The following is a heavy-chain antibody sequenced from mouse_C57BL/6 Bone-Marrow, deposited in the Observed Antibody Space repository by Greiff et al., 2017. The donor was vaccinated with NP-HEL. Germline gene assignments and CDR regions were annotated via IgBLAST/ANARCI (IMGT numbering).Heavy chain of an antibody. V-gene: IGHV1-64*01. CDR2: IHPNSGST. J-gene: IGHJ2*01. CDR3: ARGDYYGSSYGGYFDY. D-gene: IGHD1-1*01. Sequence: QVQLQQPGTELVKPGASVKLSCKASGYTFTSYWMHWVKQRPGQGLEWIGMIHPNSGSTNYNEKFKSKATLTVDKASSTAYMQLSSLTSEDSAVYYCARGDYYGSSYGGYFDYWGQGTTRTVSS. CDR1: GYTFTSYW.